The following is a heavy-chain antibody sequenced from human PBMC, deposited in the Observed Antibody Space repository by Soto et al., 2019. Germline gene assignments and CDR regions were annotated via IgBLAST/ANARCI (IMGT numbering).Heavy chain of an antibody. J-gene: IGHJ4*02. Sequence: SETLSLTCTVSGGSISSYYWSWIRQPPGKGLEWIGYIYYSGSTNYNPSLKSRVTISVDTSKNQFSLKLSSVTAADTAMYYCARRYGRAMDYWGQGTLVTVS. D-gene: IGHD3-16*01. CDR2: IYYSGST. CDR1: GGSISSYY. V-gene: IGHV4-59*08. CDR3: ARRYGRAMDY.